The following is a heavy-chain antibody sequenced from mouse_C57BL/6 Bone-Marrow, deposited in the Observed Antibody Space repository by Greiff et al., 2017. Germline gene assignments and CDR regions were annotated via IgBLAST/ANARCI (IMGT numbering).Heavy chain of an antibody. CDR2: IYPGDGDT. CDR3: ARGDGNYWYFDV. V-gene: IGHV1-82*01. Sequence: VKLMESGPELVKPGASVKISCKASGYAFSSSWMNWVKQRPGKGLEWIGRIYPGDGDTNSNGKFKGKATLTADKSSSTAYMQLSSLTSEDSAVYFCARGDGNYWYFDVWGTGTTVTVSS. D-gene: IGHD2-1*01. CDR1: GYAFSSSW. J-gene: IGHJ1*03.